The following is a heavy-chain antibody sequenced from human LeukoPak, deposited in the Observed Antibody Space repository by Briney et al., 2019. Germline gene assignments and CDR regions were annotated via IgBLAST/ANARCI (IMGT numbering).Heavy chain of an antibody. D-gene: IGHD3-22*01. CDR2: IYTSGST. J-gene: IGHJ4*02. Sequence: SETLSLTCTVSGGSISSYYWSWIRQPAGKGLEWIGRIYTSGSTNYNPSLKSRVTISVDTSKNQFSLKLSSVTAADTAVYYCARVDVGSSGSLYFDYWGQGTLVTVSS. CDR3: ARVDVGSSGSLYFDY. CDR1: GGSISSYY. V-gene: IGHV4-4*07.